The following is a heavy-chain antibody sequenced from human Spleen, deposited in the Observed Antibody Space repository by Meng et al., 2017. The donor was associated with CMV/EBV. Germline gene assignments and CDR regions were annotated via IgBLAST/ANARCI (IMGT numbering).Heavy chain of an antibody. CDR2: IRFDGTNK. J-gene: IGHJ6*02. D-gene: IGHD3-22*01. CDR1: GFSFSSYA. CDR3: AKRGESSGIYAMDV. V-gene: IGHV3-30*02. Sequence: GGSLRLSCAASGFSFSSYAMHWVRQAPGKGLEWVSNIRFDGTNKYHADSVKGRFTISRDNSKNTLYLQMNSLRAEDTAVYYCAKRGESSGIYAMDVWGQGTTVTVSS.